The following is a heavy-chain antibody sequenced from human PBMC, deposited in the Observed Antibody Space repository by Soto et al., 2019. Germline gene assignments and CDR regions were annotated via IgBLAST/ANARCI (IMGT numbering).Heavy chain of an antibody. V-gene: IGHV3-23*01. D-gene: IGHD2-2*01. J-gene: IGHJ6*03. Sequence: GESLKISCAASGITFSSYAMSWVRQAPGKGLEWVSIISGSSGATYYADYVKGRFTISRDSSKNILYLQMNSLRVEDTAIYFCAKNLVPTEPSGTHHYMDVWGKGTRVTVS. CDR3: AKNLVPTEPSGTHHYMDV. CDR2: ISGSSGAT. CDR1: GITFSSYA.